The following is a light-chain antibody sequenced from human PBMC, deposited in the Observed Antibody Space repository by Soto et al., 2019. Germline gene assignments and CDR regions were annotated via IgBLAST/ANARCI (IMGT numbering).Light chain of an antibody. V-gene: IGKV1-9*01. CDR3: QQLTNYRFT. Sequence: IQLTQSPSSLSASVGDRVTITCRASQGINSFLAWYQQKPGKAPKLLIYGASTLPSGVPSRFSGSGSGTDFTLTISSVEPEDFASYFCQQLTNYRFTFGQGTKLQI. J-gene: IGKJ2*01. CDR2: GAS. CDR1: QGINSF.